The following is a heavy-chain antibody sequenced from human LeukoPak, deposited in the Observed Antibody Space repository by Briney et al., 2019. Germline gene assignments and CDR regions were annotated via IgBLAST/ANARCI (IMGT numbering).Heavy chain of an antibody. D-gene: IGHD3-10*01. Sequence: ASVEVSCKASGYTFTGYYMHWVRQAPGQGLEWMGWINPNSGGTNYAQKFQGRVTMTRDTSISTAYMELSRLRSDDTAVYYCAREGLLWFGDPPRTYDYWGQGTLVTVSS. CDR1: GYTFTGYY. CDR3: AREGLLWFGDPPRTYDY. J-gene: IGHJ4*02. V-gene: IGHV1-2*02. CDR2: INPNSGGT.